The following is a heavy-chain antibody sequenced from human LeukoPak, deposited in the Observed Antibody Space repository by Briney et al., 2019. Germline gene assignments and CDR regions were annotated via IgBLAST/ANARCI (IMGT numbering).Heavy chain of an antibody. D-gene: IGHD3-10*01. J-gene: IGHJ6*03. V-gene: IGHV3-7*01. CDR1: GFTFSSYW. CDR3: ARGGGYYYYYMDV. Sequence: GGSLRLSCAASGFTFSSYWMSWVRQAPRKGLEWVANIKQDGSEKYYVDSVKGRFTISRDNAKNSLYLQMNSLRAEDTAVYYCARGGGYYYYYMDVWGKGTTVTVSS. CDR2: IKQDGSEK.